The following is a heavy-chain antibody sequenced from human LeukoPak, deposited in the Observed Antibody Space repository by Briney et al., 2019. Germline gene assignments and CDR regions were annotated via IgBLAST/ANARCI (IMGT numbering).Heavy chain of an antibody. Sequence: GGSLRLSCAASGFTFSSYWMSWVRQAPGKGLEWVANIKQDGSEKYYVDSVKGRFTISRDNAKSSLYLQMNSLRAEDTAVYYCASSPPYSSGWRPFDYWGQGTLVTVSS. CDR3: ASSPPYSSGWRPFDY. V-gene: IGHV3-7*01. CDR2: IKQDGSEK. CDR1: GFTFSSYW. J-gene: IGHJ4*02. D-gene: IGHD6-19*01.